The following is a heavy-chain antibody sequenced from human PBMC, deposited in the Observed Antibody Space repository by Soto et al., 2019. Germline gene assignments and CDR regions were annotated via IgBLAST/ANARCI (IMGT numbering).Heavy chain of an antibody. CDR1: GFTFSSYS. D-gene: IGHD2-2*01. V-gene: IGHV3-48*01. CDR3: ARQVVLVPAAMPDYYYYMDV. J-gene: IGHJ6*03. Sequence: GESLKISCAASGFTFSSYSMNWVRQAPGKGLEWVSYITSSSSTIYYADSVKGRFTISRDNARNSLYLQMNSLRAEDTAVYYCARQVVLVPAAMPDYYYYMDVWGKGTTVTVSS. CDR2: ITSSSSTI.